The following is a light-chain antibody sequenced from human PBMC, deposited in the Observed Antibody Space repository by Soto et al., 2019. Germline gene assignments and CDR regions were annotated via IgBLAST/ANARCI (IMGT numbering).Light chain of an antibody. V-gene: IGKV1-5*01. J-gene: IGKJ5*01. Sequence: DIQITQSPSTLSAYVGDRVTITCRASQAINGWLAWYQQKPGKAPKLLIYDASSLQSGVTSRLSGSGSGTEFTLTISSLQPDDFATYYCQQYHDYPITFGQGTRLEIK. CDR1: QAINGW. CDR2: DAS. CDR3: QQYHDYPIT.